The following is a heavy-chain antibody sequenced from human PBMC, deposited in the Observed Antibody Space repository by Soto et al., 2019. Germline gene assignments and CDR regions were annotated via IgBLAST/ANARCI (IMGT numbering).Heavy chain of an antibody. D-gene: IGHD2-15*01. V-gene: IGHV6-1*01. CDR3: ARVRYCSGGTCYIPGHY. CDR2: TYYRSKWYN. CDR1: GDSVSSNSAA. J-gene: IGHJ4*02. Sequence: SQTLSLTCAISGDSVSSNSAAWNWIRQSPSRGLEWLGRTYYRSKWYNDYAVSVKSRITINPDTSKNHFSLQLNSVTPEDTAVYYCARVRYCSGGTCYIPGHYWRQATLVTVSS.